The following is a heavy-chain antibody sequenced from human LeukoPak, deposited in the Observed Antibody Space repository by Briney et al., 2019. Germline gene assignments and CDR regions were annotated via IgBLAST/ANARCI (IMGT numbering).Heavy chain of an antibody. Sequence: GGSLRLSCAASGFTVSTNYMNWVRQAPGKGLEWVSVIYAGGSTYYADSVKGRFTISRDNSKNTVFLQMNSLRAEDTAVYYCATSTGTWWSPHFDYWGQGTLVTVPS. CDR1: GFTVSTNY. V-gene: IGHV3-53*01. CDR3: ATSTGTWWSPHFDY. CDR2: IYAGGST. D-gene: IGHD2-8*02. J-gene: IGHJ4*02.